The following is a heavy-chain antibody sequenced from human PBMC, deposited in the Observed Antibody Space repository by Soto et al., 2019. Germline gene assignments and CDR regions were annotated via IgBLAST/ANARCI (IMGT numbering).Heavy chain of an antibody. Sequence: ASVKVSCKASGYDFTAYDINWVRQASGQGLEWMGWMNPINGATGSARRFQGRVSMTRNTATGTAYLELTSLRSDDTAVYYCGRGPSPRAPAGGTPYYYAMDVWGQGTTVTVS. CDR1: GYDFTAYD. CDR3: GRGPSPRAPAGGTPYYYAMDV. D-gene: IGHD6-13*01. V-gene: IGHV1-8*02. CDR2: MNPINGAT. J-gene: IGHJ6*02.